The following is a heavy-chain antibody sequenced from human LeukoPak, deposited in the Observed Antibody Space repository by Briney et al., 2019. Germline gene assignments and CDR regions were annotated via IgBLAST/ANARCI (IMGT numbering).Heavy chain of an antibody. D-gene: IGHD6-19*01. CDR3: ASDKGASGWGLGY. J-gene: IGHJ4*02. Sequence: SETLSLTCTVSGGSISSYYWSWIRQPPGKGLEWIGYIYYSGSTNYNSSLKSRVTISLDTSKNQFSLKLTSVTAADTAVYYCASDKGASGWGLGYWGQGTLVTVSS. V-gene: IGHV4-59*08. CDR2: IYYSGST. CDR1: GGSISSYY.